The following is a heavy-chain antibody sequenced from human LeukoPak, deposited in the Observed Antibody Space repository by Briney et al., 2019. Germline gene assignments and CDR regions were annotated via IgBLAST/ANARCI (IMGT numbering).Heavy chain of an antibody. D-gene: IGHD2-15*01. CDR2: MHDSGSS. V-gene: IGHV4-59*08. CDR3: ARLLKASGVVVVAATLRAFDI. Sequence: KTSETLSLTCTVSGGSISDYYWSWIRQAPGMGLEWIGYMHDSGSSKYNPSLKSRVTMSLDTSKNQFALKLSSVTAADTAVYYCARLLKASGVVVVAATLRAFDIWGQGTMVLISS. CDR1: GGSISDYY. J-gene: IGHJ3*02.